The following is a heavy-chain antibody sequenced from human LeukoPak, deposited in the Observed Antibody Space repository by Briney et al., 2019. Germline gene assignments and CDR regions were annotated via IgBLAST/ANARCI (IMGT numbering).Heavy chain of an antibody. Sequence: PSGTLSLTCTVSGGSISSYYWSWIRQPPGKGLEWIGYIYYSGSTNYNPSLKSRVTISVDTSKNQFSLKLSSVTAADTAVYYCASYSNYHAFDIWGQGTMVTVSS. D-gene: IGHD4-11*01. CDR3: ASYSNYHAFDI. V-gene: IGHV4-59*01. CDR1: GGSISSYY. CDR2: IYYSGST. J-gene: IGHJ3*02.